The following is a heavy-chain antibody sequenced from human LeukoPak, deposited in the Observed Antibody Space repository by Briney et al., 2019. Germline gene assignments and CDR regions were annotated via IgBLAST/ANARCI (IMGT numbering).Heavy chain of an antibody. CDR1: GGSISSGGYY. CDR3: ARDGPRVVVTKLNYYYYGMDV. Sequence: SQTLSLTCTVSGGSISSGGYYWSWIRQHPGKGLEWIGYIYYSGSTYYNPSLKSRVTISVDTSKNQFSLKLSSVTAADTAVYYCARDGPRVVVTKLNYYYYGMDVWGQGTTVTVPS. D-gene: IGHD3-22*01. J-gene: IGHJ6*02. CDR2: IYYSGST. V-gene: IGHV4-31*03.